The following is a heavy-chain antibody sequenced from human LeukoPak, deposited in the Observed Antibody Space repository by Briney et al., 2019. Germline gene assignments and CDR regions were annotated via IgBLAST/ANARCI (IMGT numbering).Heavy chain of an antibody. CDR3: ARDRFLEHLFDY. J-gene: IGHJ4*02. Sequence: SETLSLTCTVSGGSISSYYWSWVRQPAGKGLEWIGRINTSGSTNYNPALKSRVTMSVDTSKNQFSLKLSSVTAADTAVYYCARDRFLEHLFDYWGQGTLVTVSS. V-gene: IGHV4-4*07. CDR2: INTSGST. D-gene: IGHD3-3*01. CDR1: GGSISSYY.